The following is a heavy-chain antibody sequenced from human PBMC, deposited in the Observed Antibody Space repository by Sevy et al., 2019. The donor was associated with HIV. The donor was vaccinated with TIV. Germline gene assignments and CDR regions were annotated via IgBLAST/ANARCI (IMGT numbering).Heavy chain of an antibody. CDR3: ASLVVVPAARTPFDY. CDR2: ISSSGSTI. V-gene: IGHV3-48*03. CDR1: GFTFSSYE. Sequence: GGSLRLSCAASGFTFSSYEMNWVRQAPGKGLEWASYISSSGSTIYYADSVKGRFTISRDNAKNSLYLQMNSLRAEDTAVYYCASLVVVPAARTPFDYWGQGTLVTVSS. J-gene: IGHJ4*02. D-gene: IGHD2-2*01.